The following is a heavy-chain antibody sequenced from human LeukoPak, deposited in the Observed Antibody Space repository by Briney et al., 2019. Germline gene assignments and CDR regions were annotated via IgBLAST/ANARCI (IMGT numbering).Heavy chain of an antibody. D-gene: IGHD1-26*01. V-gene: IGHV3-21*01. Sequence: GGSLRLSCAASRFTFSSYSMNWVRQAPGKGLEWVSSISSSSSYIYYADSVKGRFTISRDNAKNSLYLQMNSLRAEDTAVYYCARSSRELLDSFDYWGQGTLVTVSS. CDR1: RFTFSSYS. CDR2: ISSSSSYI. J-gene: IGHJ4*02. CDR3: ARSSRELLDSFDY.